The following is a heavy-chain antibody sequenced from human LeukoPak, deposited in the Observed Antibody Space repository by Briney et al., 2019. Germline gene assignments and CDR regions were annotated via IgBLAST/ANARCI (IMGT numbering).Heavy chain of an antibody. D-gene: IGHD3-22*01. CDR3: AKSLGNYYDSSGYFRYYFDY. V-gene: IGHV3-23*01. CDR2: ISGSGGST. J-gene: IGHJ4*02. CDR1: GFTFSSYA. Sequence: PGGSLRLSCAASGFTFSSYAMSWVRQAPGKGLEWVSAISGSGGSTYYADSVKGRFTISRDNSKNTLYLQMNSLRAEDTAVYYCAKSLGNYYDSSGYFRYYFDYWAREPWSPSPQ.